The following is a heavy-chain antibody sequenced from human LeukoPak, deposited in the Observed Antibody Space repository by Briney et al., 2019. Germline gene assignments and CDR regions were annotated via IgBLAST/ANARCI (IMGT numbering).Heavy chain of an antibody. CDR1: GFTFSNYG. CDR2: IKQDGSEK. CDR3: ARQRRYCSGDNCYQRTFDY. Sequence: GGSLRLSCAASGFTFSNYGMHWVRQAPGEGLEWVANIKQDGSEKYYVDSVKGRFTISRDNAKNSLYLQMNSLRAEDTAVYYCARQRRYCSGDNCYQRTFDYWGQGTLVTVSS. D-gene: IGHD2-15*01. V-gene: IGHV3-7*01. J-gene: IGHJ4*02.